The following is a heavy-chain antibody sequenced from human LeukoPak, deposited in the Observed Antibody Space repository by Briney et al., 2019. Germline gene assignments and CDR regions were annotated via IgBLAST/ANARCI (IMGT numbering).Heavy chain of an antibody. D-gene: IGHD6-13*01. CDR2: ISWNSGSI. J-gene: IGHJ4*02. CDR1: GFTFDDYA. V-gene: IGHV3-9*01. Sequence: GGSLRLSCAASGFTFDDYAMHWVRQAPGKGLEWVSGISWNSGSIGYADSVKGRFTISRDNAKNSLYLQMNSLRDEDTAVYYCARDTGSRYDYWGQGTLVTVSS. CDR3: ARDTGSRYDY.